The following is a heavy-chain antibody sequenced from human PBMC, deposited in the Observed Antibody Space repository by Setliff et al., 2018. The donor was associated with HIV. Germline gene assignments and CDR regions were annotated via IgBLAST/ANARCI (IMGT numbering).Heavy chain of an antibody. J-gene: IGHJ6*03. D-gene: IGHD2-15*01. CDR3: ARVSITYWYSIPTFCYYYMDV. V-gene: IGHV4-34*01. CDR2: INHSGRT. Sequence: SETLSLTCAVYGGSFSGYHWNWIRQPPGKGLAWIGEINHSGRTNYNPSLKSRVTISVDTSKNQFSLKLRSVTAADTAMYYCARVSITYWYSIPTFCYYYMDVWGKGTKVTVSS. CDR1: GGSFSGYH.